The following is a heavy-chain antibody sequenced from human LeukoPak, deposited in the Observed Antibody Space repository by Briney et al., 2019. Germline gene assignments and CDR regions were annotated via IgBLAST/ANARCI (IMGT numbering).Heavy chain of an antibody. CDR1: GYTFTSYD. CDR2: MNPNSGNT. D-gene: IGHD5-12*01. Sequence: GASVKVSCKASGYTFTSYDINWVRQATGQGLEWMGWMNPNSGNTGYAQNFQGRVTMTRNTSISTAYMELSSLRSEDTAVYYCARVVPQGVPRWWWLRYEGYYYMDVWGKGTTVTVSS. V-gene: IGHV1-8*01. CDR3: ARVVPQGVPRWWWLRYEGYYYMDV. J-gene: IGHJ6*03.